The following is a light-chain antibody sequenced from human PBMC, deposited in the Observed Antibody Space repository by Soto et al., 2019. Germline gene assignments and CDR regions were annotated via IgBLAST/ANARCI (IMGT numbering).Light chain of an antibody. Sequence: QSALTHPASVSGSPGQSITISCTGTSSDVGAYDYVSWYQQHPDKAPKLMIYEVSNRPSGVSNRFSGSKSVNTATLTISGLQADDEADYYCSSYTSSSTQVFGTGTKVTVL. CDR1: SSDVGAYDY. CDR3: SSYTSSSTQV. V-gene: IGLV2-14*03. J-gene: IGLJ1*01. CDR2: EVS.